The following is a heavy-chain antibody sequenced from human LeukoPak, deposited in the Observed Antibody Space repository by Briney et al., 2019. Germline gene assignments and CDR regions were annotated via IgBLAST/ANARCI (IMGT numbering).Heavy chain of an antibody. CDR2: ISNSGSVI. CDR1: GFSFSSYE. Sequence: GGSLRLSCAASGFSFSSYELAWVRQAPGTGLEWVAYISNSGSVIKYGDAAKGRFTISRDNSKNSVYLQMNSLGADDTALYYCAGGPQYGGSFAFWGQEALVTVSS. J-gene: IGHJ4*02. V-gene: IGHV3-48*03. D-gene: IGHD1-26*01. CDR3: AGGPQYGGSFAF.